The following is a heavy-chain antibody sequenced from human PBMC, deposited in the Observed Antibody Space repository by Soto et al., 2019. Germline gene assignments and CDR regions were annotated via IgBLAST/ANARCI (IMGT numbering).Heavy chain of an antibody. CDR1: GGSFSGYY. Sequence: QVQLQQWGAGLLKPSETLSLTCAVYGGSFSGYYWSWIRQPPGKGLEWIGEINHSGSTNYNPSLKSRVTISVDTSKNQFSLKLSSVTAADTAVYYCASLYCSGGSCQGVGSMDVWGQGTTVTVSS. CDR2: INHSGST. D-gene: IGHD2-15*01. J-gene: IGHJ6*02. V-gene: IGHV4-34*01. CDR3: ASLYCSGGSCQGVGSMDV.